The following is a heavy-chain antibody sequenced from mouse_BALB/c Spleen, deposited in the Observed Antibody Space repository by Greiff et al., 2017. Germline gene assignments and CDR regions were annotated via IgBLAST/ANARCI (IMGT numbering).Heavy chain of an antibody. V-gene: IGHV1-4*01. D-gene: IGHD2-14*01. Sequence: VKLMESGAELARPGASVKMSCKASGYTFTSYTMHWVKQRPGQGLEWIGYINPSSGYTNYNQKFKDKATLTADKSSSTAYMQLSSLTSEDSAVYYCAMSITVQDGGYRYYYAMDYWGQGTSVTVSS. J-gene: IGHJ4*01. CDR1: GYTFTSYT. CDR3: AMSITVQDGGYRYYYAMDY. CDR2: INPSSGYT.